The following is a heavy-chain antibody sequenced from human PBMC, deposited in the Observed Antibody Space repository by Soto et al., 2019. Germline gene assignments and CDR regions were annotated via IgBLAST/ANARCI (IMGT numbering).Heavy chain of an antibody. D-gene: IGHD2-15*01. Sequence: PSETLSLTCAVCGGSFSGYYWSCIRQPPGKGLEWIGEINHSGSTNYNPSLKSRVTISVDTSKNQFSLKLSSVTAADTAVYYCARDYRTPSAGAMDVWGQGTTVTVS. CDR1: GGSFSGYY. CDR3: ARDYRTPSAGAMDV. V-gene: IGHV4-34*01. J-gene: IGHJ6*02. CDR2: INHSGST.